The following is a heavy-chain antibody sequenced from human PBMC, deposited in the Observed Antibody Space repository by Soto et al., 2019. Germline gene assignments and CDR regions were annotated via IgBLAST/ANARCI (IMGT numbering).Heavy chain of an antibody. CDR3: ARGRTTGIDY. CDR1: GYTFTGYY. J-gene: IGHJ4*02. V-gene: IGHV1-2*02. D-gene: IGHD1-1*01. CDR2: INSYSGGT. Sequence: SVKVSCKASGYTFTGYYVHWVRQATGQGLEWMGWINSYSGGTNFAQKFQGSVTMTRDTSISTDYMDLTRLTSDDTAAYYCARGRTTGIDYWGQGTMVTVSS.